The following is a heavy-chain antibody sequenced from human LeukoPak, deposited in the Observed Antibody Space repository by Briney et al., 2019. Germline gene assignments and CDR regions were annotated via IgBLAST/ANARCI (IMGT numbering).Heavy chain of an antibody. V-gene: IGHV3-73*01. D-gene: IGHD2-15*01. J-gene: IGHJ4*02. CDR3: TSPPSCSGGSCHDY. CDR1: GFTFSGSA. CDR2: IRSKANSYAT. Sequence: PGGSLRLSCAASGFTFSGSAMHWVRQASGKGLEWVGRIRSKANSYATAYAASVKGRFTISRDDSKNTAYLQMNSLKTEDTAVYYCTSPPSCSGGSCHDYWGQGTLVSVSS.